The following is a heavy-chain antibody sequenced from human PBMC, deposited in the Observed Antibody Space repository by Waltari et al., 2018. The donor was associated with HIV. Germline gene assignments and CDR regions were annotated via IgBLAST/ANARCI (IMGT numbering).Heavy chain of an antibody. CDR3: ARDGARQWLVQGGFDY. V-gene: IGHV3-21*01. CDR1: GFTFSTYS. CDR2: ISSSSRYI. D-gene: IGHD6-19*01. Sequence: EVQLVESGGGLVKPGGSLRLSCAVSGFTFSTYSMSWGRQGPGKGLEWVSCISSSSRYIYYADSVKGRFTISRDNAKNSLFLQMDSLRAEDTAVYYCARDGARQWLVQGGFDYWGQGALVTVSS. J-gene: IGHJ4*02.